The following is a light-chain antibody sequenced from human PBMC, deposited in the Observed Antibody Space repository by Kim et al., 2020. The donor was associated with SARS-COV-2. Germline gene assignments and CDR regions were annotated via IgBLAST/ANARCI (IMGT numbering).Light chain of an antibody. CDR2: AAS. CDR1: QRLSSSY. J-gene: IGKJ4*01. CDR3: QQYDSSPLT. Sequence: SPGEGATLSCRASQRLSSSYLAWYQQKPGQAPRLLIFAASTRATGIPDRFSGSGPGTDFILTISRLEPEDSAVYFCQQYDSSPLTFGGGTKVDIK. V-gene: IGKV3-20*01.